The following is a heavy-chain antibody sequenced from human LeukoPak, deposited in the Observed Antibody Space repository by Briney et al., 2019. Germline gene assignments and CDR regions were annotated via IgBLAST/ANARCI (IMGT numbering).Heavy chain of an antibody. CDR1: GGTFSSYA. D-gene: IGHD6-13*01. J-gene: IGHJ5*02. Sequence: GASVKVSCKASGGTFSSYAISWVRQAPGQGLEWMGGIIPIFGTANYAQKFQGRVTITTDESTSTAYMELSSLRSEDTAVYYCLCIAAAGRQNWFDPWGQGTLVTISP. CDR2: IIPIFGTA. V-gene: IGHV1-69*05. CDR3: LCIAAAGRQNWFDP.